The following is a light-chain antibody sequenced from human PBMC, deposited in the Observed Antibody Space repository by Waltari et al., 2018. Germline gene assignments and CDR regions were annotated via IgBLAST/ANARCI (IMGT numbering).Light chain of an antibody. CDR3: QTGGHGTWV. V-gene: IGLV4-69*01. J-gene: IGLJ3*02. CDR2: VNSDGSH. CDR1: SGHYSNV. Sequence: QLVLTQSPSASASLGASNTLTCTLSSGHYSNVIAWLKQLPEKGPRYLMKVNSDGSHSRGNEIPDLFSGSSAGAERYLTISSLQSEDEADYYGQTGGHGTWVFGGGTKLTVL.